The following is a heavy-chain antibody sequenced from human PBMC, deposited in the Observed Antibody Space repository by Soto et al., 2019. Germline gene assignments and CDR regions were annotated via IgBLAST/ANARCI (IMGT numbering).Heavy chain of an antibody. Sequence: PSETLSLTCNDSGRSTRSYYWRSIRHPPGKGLEWIGYIYYSGDTNYNPSLKSRVTISIDTSKNQFSLRLSSVTAADTAVYFCARAWCFGGNCYEWFDPWGQGSLVTVSS. V-gene: IGHV4-59*08. CDR3: ARAWCFGGNCYEWFDP. CDR2: IYYSGDT. CDR1: GRSTRSYY. D-gene: IGHD2-15*01. J-gene: IGHJ5*02.